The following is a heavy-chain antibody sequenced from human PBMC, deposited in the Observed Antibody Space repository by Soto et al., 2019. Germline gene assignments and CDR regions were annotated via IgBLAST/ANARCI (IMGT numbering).Heavy chain of an antibody. D-gene: IGHD3-22*01. CDR2: ISYDGSNK. CDR1: GFTFSSYG. J-gene: IGHJ4*02. Sequence: QVQLVESGGGVVQPGRSLRLSCAASGFTFSSYGMHWVRQAPGKGLVWVAVISYDGSNKYYADSVKGRFTISRDNSKNTLYLQMNSLRAEDTAVYYCAKVGGYYLGGQGTLVTVSS. V-gene: IGHV3-30*18. CDR3: AKVGGYYL.